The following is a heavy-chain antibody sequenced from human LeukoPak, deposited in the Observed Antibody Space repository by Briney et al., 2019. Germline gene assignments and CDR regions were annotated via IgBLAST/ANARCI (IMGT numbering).Heavy chain of an antibody. CDR2: ISSTSSYI. J-gene: IGHJ4*02. D-gene: IGHD5-18*01. V-gene: IGHV3-21*01. CDR1: GFTFSSYS. Sequence: GGSLRLSCAASGFTFSSYSMNWVRQAPGKGLEWVSSISSTSSYIYYADSVKGRFTISSDNAKNSLYLQMNSLRAEDTAVYYCARPRDVDTAMAPLDYWGQGTLVTVSS. CDR3: ARPRDVDTAMAPLDY.